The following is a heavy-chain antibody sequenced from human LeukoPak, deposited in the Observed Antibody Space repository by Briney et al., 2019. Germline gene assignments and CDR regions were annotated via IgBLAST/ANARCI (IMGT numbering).Heavy chain of an antibody. CDR1: GLTVSSNY. V-gene: IGHV3-66*01. D-gene: IGHD3-10*01. J-gene: IGHJ4*02. CDR3: TREGAYDSGTYGAGDY. Sequence: PGGSLRLSCVPSGLTVSSNYMSWVRQAPGKGLEWVSVTYSGGSTDYADSVKGRYTISRDNSKNTLYLQMNSLRADDTGVYYCTREGAYDSGTYGAGDYWGQGTLVTVSS. CDR2: TYSGGST.